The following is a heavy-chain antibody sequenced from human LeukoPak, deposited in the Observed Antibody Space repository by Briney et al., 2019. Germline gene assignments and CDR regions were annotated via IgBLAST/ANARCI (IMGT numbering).Heavy chain of an antibody. CDR3: ARAGDSSGYYGDYFDY. D-gene: IGHD3-22*01. J-gene: IGHJ4*02. CDR1: GGSFSGYY. CDR2: INHSGST. Sequence: SETLSLTCAVYGGSFSGYYWSWIRQPPGKGLEWIGEINHSGSTNYNPSLKSRVTISVDTSKNQFSPKLSSVTAADTAVYYCARAGDSSGYYGDYFDYWGQGTLVTVSS. V-gene: IGHV4-34*01.